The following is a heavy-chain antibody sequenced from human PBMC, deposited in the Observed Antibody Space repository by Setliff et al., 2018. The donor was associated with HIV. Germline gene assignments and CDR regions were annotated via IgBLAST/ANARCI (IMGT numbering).Heavy chain of an antibody. V-gene: IGHV3-49*04. CDR2: IRSKAYGGTT. CDR3: TRVRGLWTAYCGGDCYSNTFDI. CDR1: GFTFGDYA. Sequence: GESLKISCTASGFTFGDYAMSWVRQAPGKGLEWVGFIRSKAYGGTTENGASVKGRFTISRDDSKTIAYLQMNSLKTEDTAVYYCTRVRGLWTAYCGGDCYSNTFDIWGQGTMVTVSS. D-gene: IGHD2-21*02. J-gene: IGHJ3*02.